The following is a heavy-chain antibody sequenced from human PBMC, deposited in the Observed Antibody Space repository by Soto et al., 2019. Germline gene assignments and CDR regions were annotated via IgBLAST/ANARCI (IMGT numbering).Heavy chain of an antibody. CDR1: GSTFSSCA. V-gene: IGHV3-30-3*01. Sequence: QVQLVESGGGVVQPGRSLRLSCAASGSTFSSCAMHWVRQAPGKGLEWVAVIIYDGSDKYYADSVQGRFTISRDNSKNTLYLQMNSLRPEDTAVYYCAAELGNSGYDGHDYWGQGTLVTVSS. J-gene: IGHJ4*02. D-gene: IGHD5-12*01. CDR2: IIYDGSDK. CDR3: AAELGNSGYDGHDY.